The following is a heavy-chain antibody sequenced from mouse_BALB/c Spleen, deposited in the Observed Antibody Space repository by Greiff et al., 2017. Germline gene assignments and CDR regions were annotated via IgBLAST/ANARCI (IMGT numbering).Heavy chain of an antibody. J-gene: IGHJ2*01. Sequence: EVKVVESGGGLVKPGGSLKLSCAASGFAFSSYDMSWVRQTPEKRLEWVAYISSGGGSTYYPDTVKGRFTISRDNAKNTLYLQMSSLKSEDTAMYYCARQYQYYFDYWGQGATLTVSS. CDR3: ARQYQYYFDY. CDR1: GFAFSSYD. V-gene: IGHV5-12-1*01. CDR2: ISSGGGST. D-gene: IGHD5-1-1*01.